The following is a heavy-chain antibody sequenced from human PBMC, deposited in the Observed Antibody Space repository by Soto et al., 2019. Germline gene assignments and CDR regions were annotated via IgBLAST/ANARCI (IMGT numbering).Heavy chain of an antibody. D-gene: IGHD3-22*01. V-gene: IGHV3-23*01. CDR3: AKRDYYDGSGRSHIEY. Sequence: GGSLRLSCAASGFTFSNYAMSWVRQAPGKGLEWVSSITGSGGSTYYADSVKGRFTISRDNSKNTLYLQMNGLRAEDTAVYYCAKRDYYDGSGRSHIEYWGQGNLVTVSS. CDR1: GFTFSNYA. CDR2: ITGSGGST. J-gene: IGHJ4*02.